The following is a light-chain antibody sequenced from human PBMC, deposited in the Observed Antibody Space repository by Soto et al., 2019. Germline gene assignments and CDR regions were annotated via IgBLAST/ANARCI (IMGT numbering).Light chain of an antibody. J-gene: IGKJ4*01. V-gene: IGKV3-20*01. Sequence: EIVLTQSPGTLSLSPGERATLSCRASQSVSSSYLAWYQQKPGQAPRLLIYGASSRATGIPERSSGSGSGTDFTLTISRLETEDFALYYCQQYGSSPAFGGGTKVEIK. CDR1: QSVSSSY. CDR2: GAS. CDR3: QQYGSSPA.